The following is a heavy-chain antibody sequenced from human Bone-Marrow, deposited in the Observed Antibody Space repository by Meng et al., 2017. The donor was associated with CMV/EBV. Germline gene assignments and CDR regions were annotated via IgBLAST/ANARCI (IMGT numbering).Heavy chain of an antibody. CDR2: IIPIFGTA. J-gene: IGHJ6*02. CDR1: GGTFSSYA. V-gene: IGHV1-69*05. Sequence: SVKVSCKASGGTFSSYAISWVRQAPGQGLEWMGGIIPIFGTANYAQKFQGRVTITTDESTSTAYMELSSLRSEDTAVYYCAGSYYDFWSGYLDYYYSMDVWGQGTTVTVSS. CDR3: AGSYYDFWSGYLDYYYSMDV. D-gene: IGHD3-3*01.